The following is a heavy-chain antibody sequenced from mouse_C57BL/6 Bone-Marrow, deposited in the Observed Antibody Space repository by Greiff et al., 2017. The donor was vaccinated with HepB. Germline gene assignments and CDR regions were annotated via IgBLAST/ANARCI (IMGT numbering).Heavy chain of an antibody. D-gene: IGHD4-1*01. CDR2: ISYDGSN. CDR3: AREEGLTGTDFDY. J-gene: IGHJ2*01. Sequence: EVKLMESGPGLVKPSQSLSLTCSVTGYSITSGYYWNWIRQFPGNKLEWMGYISYDGSNNYNPSLKNRIPITRDTSKNQFFLKLNSVTTEDTATYYCAREEGLTGTDFDYWGQGTTLTVSS. CDR1: GYSITSGYY. V-gene: IGHV3-6*01.